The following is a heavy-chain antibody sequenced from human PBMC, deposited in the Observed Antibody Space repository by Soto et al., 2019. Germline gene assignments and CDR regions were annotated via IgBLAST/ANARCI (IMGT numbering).Heavy chain of an antibody. CDR1: GYTFTGYY. CDR3: ARDIPRFGELYYYYGMDV. Sequence: ASVKVSCKASGYTFTGYYMSWVRQAPGQGLEWMGWINPNSGGTNYAQKFQGWVTMTRDTSISTAYMVLSMLRSDDTALYYCARDIPRFGELYYYYGMDVWGQGTTVTVSS. D-gene: IGHD3-10*01. J-gene: IGHJ6*02. CDR2: INPNSGGT. V-gene: IGHV1-2*04.